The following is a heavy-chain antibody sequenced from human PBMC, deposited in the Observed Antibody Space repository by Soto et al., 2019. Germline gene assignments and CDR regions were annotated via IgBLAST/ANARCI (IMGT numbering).Heavy chain of an antibody. V-gene: IGHV1-69*06. D-gene: IGHD3-10*01. CDR1: GGTFSSYA. J-gene: IGHJ6*02. Sequence: SVKVSCKASGGTFSSYAISWVRQAPGQGLEWMGGIIPIFGTANYAQKFQGRVTITADKSTSTAYMELSSLRSEDTAVYYCARSAMVRGVIITCSIPMDVWGQGTAVTVSS. CDR3: ARSAMVRGVIITCSIPMDV. CDR2: IIPIFGTA.